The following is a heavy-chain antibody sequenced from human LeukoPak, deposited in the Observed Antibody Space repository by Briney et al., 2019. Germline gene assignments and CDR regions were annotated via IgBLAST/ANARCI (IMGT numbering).Heavy chain of an antibody. D-gene: IGHD3-10*02. CDR1: GGSISPYY. Sequence: SETLSLTCTVSGGSISPYYWSWIRQPPGKGLEWLGHIYYSGNTEYKPSLKSRVAMSVDTSKNQFSLRLSSVTAADTAVYYCARSTGSTMFIDYWGQGTLVTVSS. CDR3: ARSTGSTMFIDY. V-gene: IGHV4-59*01. J-gene: IGHJ4*02. CDR2: IYYSGNT.